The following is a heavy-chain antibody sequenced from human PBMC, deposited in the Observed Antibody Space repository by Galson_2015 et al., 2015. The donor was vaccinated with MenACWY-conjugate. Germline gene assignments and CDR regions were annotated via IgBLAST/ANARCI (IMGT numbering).Heavy chain of an antibody. CDR1: GFTFSNSW. D-gene: IGHD6-19*01. Sequence: SLRLSCAPSGFTFSNSWMGWVRQAPGKGLEWVANIKHDGSGKFYVDSVKGRFIISRDNAKNSLYLQMDSLRVEDTAVYFCARAKEQWLSKTFDVWGQGTLVTVSS. V-gene: IGHV3-7*01. J-gene: IGHJ3*01. CDR3: ARAKEQWLSKTFDV. CDR2: IKHDGSGK.